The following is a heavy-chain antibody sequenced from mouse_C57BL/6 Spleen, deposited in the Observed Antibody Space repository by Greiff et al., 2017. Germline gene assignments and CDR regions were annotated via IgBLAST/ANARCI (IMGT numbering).Heavy chain of an antibody. CDR3: ERFSDALGAWFAY. CDR2: IYPGNGST. CDR1: GYTFTSSW. Sequence: VQLQQPGAELVKPGASVKMSCKASGYTFTSSWITWVKQRPGQGLEWIGDIYPGNGSTNYNEKFKSKATLTVDTSSSTAYMQLSSLTSEDSAVXYCERFSDALGAWFAYWGQGTLVTVSA. J-gene: IGHJ3*01. V-gene: IGHV1-55*01.